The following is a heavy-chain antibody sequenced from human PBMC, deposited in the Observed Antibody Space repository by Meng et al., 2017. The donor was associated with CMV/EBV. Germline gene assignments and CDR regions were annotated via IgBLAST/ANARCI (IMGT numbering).Heavy chain of an antibody. J-gene: IGHJ4*02. D-gene: IGHD3-3*01. V-gene: IGHV4-30-4*08. CDR2: IYYSGST. CDR1: SGSISSGDYY. CDR3: ARDNRRGGVDY. Sequence: VQLQRSGPGCVKSAKTLSLTLTVSSGSISSGDYYWSWLRQPPGKGLEGIGYIYYSGSTYYNPSLKSRVTISVDTSKNQFSLKLSSVTAADTAVYYCARDNRRGGVDYWGQGTLVTVSS.